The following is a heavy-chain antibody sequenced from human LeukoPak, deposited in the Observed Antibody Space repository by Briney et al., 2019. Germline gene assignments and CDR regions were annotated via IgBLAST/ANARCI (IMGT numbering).Heavy chain of an antibody. CDR2: INGDGEDT. CDR3: ARGSSSGWPDYFDH. D-gene: IGHD6-19*01. CDR1: GFILSTYW. Sequence: GGSLRLSCAASGFILSTYWMHWVRQVPGKGLLWVSRINGDGEDTPYADSVRGRFTISRDNDKNILYLQMNSLRVEDTGVYYCARGSSSGWPDYFDHWGQGALVTVSS. J-gene: IGHJ4*02. V-gene: IGHV3-74*01.